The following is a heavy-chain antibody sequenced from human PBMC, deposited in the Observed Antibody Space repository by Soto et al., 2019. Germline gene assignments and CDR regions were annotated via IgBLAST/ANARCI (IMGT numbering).Heavy chain of an antibody. CDR2: FSAGGRA. V-gene: IGHV3-23*01. D-gene: IGHD4-17*01. Sequence: EVQLLESGGGLVQPGGSLRLSCEASGFSFSNYALSWVRQSPGKGLEWVSTFSAGGRAYYADSVEGRFTIAKDTSKNTLHLQASSLRAEDTAVYYCAKESMPEHYGDTLFDYWGQGTRVTVSS. CDR1: GFSFSNYA. J-gene: IGHJ4*02. CDR3: AKESMPEHYGDTLFDY.